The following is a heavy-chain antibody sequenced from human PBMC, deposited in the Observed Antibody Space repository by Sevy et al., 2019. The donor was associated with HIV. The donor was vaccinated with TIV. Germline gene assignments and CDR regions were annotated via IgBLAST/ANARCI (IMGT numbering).Heavy chain of an antibody. Sequence: ASVKVSCKVSGYSLTDLSMHWVRQAPGIGLEWMGRFDPEDGETIYAQKFQGRVTMTEDTSRDTAYMELSSLRSEDTAMYYCATTREYYSDNSGYIDYWGQGTLVPVSS. CDR3: ATTREYYSDNSGYIDY. V-gene: IGHV1-24*01. J-gene: IGHJ4*02. CDR2: FDPEDGET. D-gene: IGHD3-22*01. CDR1: GYSLTDLS.